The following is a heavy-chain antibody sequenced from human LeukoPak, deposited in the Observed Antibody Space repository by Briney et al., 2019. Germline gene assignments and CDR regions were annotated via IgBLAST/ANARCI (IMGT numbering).Heavy chain of an antibody. Sequence: PGGSLRLSCAASGFTFSSYSMNWVRQAPGKGLEWVSSISSSSSYIYYADSVKGRFTISRDNAKNSLYLQMNSLRAEDTAVYYCARDLEVGATGFTWYYYYYMDVWGKGTTVTVSS. J-gene: IGHJ6*03. CDR2: ISSSSSYI. V-gene: IGHV3-21*01. CDR3: ARDLEVGATGFTWYYYYYMDV. CDR1: GFTFSSYS. D-gene: IGHD1-26*01.